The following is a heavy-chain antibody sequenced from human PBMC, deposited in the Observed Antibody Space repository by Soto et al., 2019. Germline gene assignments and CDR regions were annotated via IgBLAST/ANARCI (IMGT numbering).Heavy chain of an antibody. J-gene: IGHJ4*02. CDR2: IYYGGSA. V-gene: IGHV4-59*08. CDR3: ARGGHCANGVCSALDY. CDR1: GFSISTYY. Sequence: PSETLSLTCTFSGFSISTYYWSWIRQPPGKGLEWIGYIYYGGSADYNPSLKSRVTISVDTSKKQFSLKLSSVTAADTAVYYCARGGHCANGVCSALDYWGQGTLVTVSS. D-gene: IGHD2-8*01.